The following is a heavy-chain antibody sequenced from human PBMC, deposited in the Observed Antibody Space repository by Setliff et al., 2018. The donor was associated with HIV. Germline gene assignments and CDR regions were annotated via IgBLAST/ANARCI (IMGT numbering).Heavy chain of an antibody. CDR1: GGSISSGGYY. CDR3: VRERRRSPLSYGLDV. CDR2: IYYNGRT. V-gene: IGHV4-31*03. J-gene: IGHJ6*02. Sequence: SETLSLTCTVSGGSISSGGYYWNWIRQYPVKGLEWIGHIYYNGRTLFNPALGTRLNMSVDTSGNQFSLHLNSVTAADTAVYYCVRERRRSPLSYGLDVWGQGTTATVSS.